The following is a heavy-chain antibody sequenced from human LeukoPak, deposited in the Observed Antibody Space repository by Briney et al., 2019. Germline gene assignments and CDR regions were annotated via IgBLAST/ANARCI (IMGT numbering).Heavy chain of an antibody. Sequence: GGSLRLSCAASGFTFSNSAMSWVRQAPGKGLEWVSAISGSYGSTYYADSVKGRFTISRDNSKNTLYLQMDSLRAEDTAVYYCARTGYCSSTSCLEDYWGQGTLVTVSS. J-gene: IGHJ4*02. CDR3: ARTGYCSSTSCLEDY. CDR1: GFTFSNSA. D-gene: IGHD2-2*01. CDR2: ISGSYGST. V-gene: IGHV3-23*01.